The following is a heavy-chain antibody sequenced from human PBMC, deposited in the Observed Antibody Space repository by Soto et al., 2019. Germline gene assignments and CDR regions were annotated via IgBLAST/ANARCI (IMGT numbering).Heavy chain of an antibody. J-gene: IGHJ4*02. CDR2: INPYNANT. Sequence: GXSGKVYFKASWYSFINYGVNWVRQAPGQGLEWVGWINPYNANTYSAQRVQDRITVTTDTSASSVYMELRSLRSDDTAIYYCASRFGDPSSAAGFDFWGQGTLVTVSS. D-gene: IGHD2-21*02. V-gene: IGHV1-18*01. CDR3: ASRFGDPSSAAGFDF. CDR1: WYSFINYG.